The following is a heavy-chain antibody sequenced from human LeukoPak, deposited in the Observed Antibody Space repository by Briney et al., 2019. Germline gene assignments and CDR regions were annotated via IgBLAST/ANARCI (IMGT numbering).Heavy chain of an antibody. CDR3: ARESWLENYDSSGLFDY. D-gene: IGHD3-22*01. CDR2: IYTSGST. Sequence: SETLSLTCTVSGGSISSYYWSWIRQPAGKGLEWIGRIYTSGSTNYNPSLKSRVTISVDTSKNQFSLKLSSVTAADTAVYYCARESWLENYDSSGLFDYWGQGTLVTVSS. CDR1: GGSISSYY. J-gene: IGHJ4*02. V-gene: IGHV4-4*07.